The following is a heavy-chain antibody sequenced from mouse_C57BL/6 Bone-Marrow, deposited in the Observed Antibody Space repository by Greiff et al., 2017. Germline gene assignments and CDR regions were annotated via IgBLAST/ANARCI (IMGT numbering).Heavy chain of an antibody. D-gene: IGHD2-1*01. V-gene: IGHV5-4*01. CDR1: GFTFSSYA. CDR3: ARDEICYGNYYYFDY. CDR2: ISAGGSYT. J-gene: IGHJ2*01. Sequence: VESGGGLVKPGGSLKLSCAASGFTFSSYAMSWVRQTPEKRLEWVATISAGGSYTYYPDNVKGRFPISRDTPQNNLFLQTSHLNSGDPPLYSCARDEICYGNYYYFDYWGQGTTLTVSS.